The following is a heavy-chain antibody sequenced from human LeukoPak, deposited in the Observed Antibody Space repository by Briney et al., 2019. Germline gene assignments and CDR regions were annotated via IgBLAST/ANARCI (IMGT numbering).Heavy chain of an antibody. V-gene: IGHV3-23*01. CDR2: ISGSGGST. CDR1: GFTFSSYA. CDR3: ARGYSSGWEFDY. J-gene: IGHJ4*02. Sequence: GGSLRLSCAASGFTFSSYAMSWVRQAPGKRLEWVSAISGSGGSTYYAHSVKGRFTISRDNSKNTLYLQMNSLRAEGTAVYYCARGYSSGWEFDYWGQGTLVTVSS. D-gene: IGHD6-19*01.